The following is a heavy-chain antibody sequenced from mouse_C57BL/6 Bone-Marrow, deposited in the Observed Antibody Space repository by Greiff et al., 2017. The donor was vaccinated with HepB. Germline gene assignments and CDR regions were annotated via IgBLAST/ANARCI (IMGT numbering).Heavy chain of an antibody. CDR3: GLYSNYDYYAMDY. Sequence: QVQLQQSGPGLVAPSQSLSITCTVSGFSLTSYAISWVRQPPGKGLEWLGVIWTGGGTNYNSALKSRLSISKDNSKSQVFLKMNSLQTDDTARYYCGLYSNYDYYAMDYWGQGTSVTVSS. CDR2: IWTGGGT. CDR1: GFSLTSYA. J-gene: IGHJ4*01. V-gene: IGHV2-9-1*01. D-gene: IGHD2-5*01.